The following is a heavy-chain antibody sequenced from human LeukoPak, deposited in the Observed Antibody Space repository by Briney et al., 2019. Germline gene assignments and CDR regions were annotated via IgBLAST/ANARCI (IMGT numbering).Heavy chain of an antibody. CDR2: INHSGST. J-gene: IGHJ5*02. CDR1: GGSFSGYY. CDR3: ARHTESIFGVVIDWFDP. V-gene: IGHV4-34*01. D-gene: IGHD3-3*01. Sequence: PSETLSLTCAVYGGSFSGYYWSWIRQPPGKGLEWIGEINHSGSTNYNPSLKSRVTISVDTSKNQFSLKLSSVTAADTAVYYCARHTESIFGVVIDWFDPWGQGTLVTVSS.